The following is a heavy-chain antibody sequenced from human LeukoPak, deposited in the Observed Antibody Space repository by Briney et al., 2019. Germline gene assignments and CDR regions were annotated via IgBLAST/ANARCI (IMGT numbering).Heavy chain of an antibody. CDR1: GFTFSSYS. CDR3: ASAVYCTNGVCYRPGAFDI. V-gene: IGHV3-21*01. D-gene: IGHD2-8*01. J-gene: IGHJ3*02. Sequence: GGSLRLSCAASGFTFSSYSMNWVRQAPGKGLEWVSSISSSSSYIYYADSVKGRFTISRDNAKSSLYLQMNSLRAEDTAVYYCASAVYCTNGVCYRPGAFDIWGQGTMVTVSS. CDR2: ISSSSSYI.